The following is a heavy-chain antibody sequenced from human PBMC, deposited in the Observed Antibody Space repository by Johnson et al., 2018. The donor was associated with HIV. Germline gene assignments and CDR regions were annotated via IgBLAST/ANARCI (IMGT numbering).Heavy chain of an antibody. CDR2: IGTAGDT. CDR1: GFTFSSYD. Sequence: VQLVESGGGLVQPGGSLRLSCAASGFTFSSYDMHWVRQATGKGLEWVSAIGTAGDTYYPGSVKGRFTISRENAKNSLYLQMNSLRAGDTAVYYCARGQQDMGAGAFDIWGQGTMVTVSS. CDR3: ARGQQDMGAGAFDI. D-gene: IGHD3-16*01. V-gene: IGHV3-13*01. J-gene: IGHJ3*02.